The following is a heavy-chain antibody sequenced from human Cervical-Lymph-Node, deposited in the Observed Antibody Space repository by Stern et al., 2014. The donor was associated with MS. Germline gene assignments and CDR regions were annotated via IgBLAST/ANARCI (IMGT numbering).Heavy chain of an antibody. CDR1: GFTFSGSA. J-gene: IGHJ5*02. Sequence: EVQLVESGGGLVQPGGSLKLSCAASGFTFSGSAMHWVRQASGKGLEWVGRIRSKANSYATAYAASVKGRFTISRDDSKNTAYLQMNSLKTEDTAVYYCTRLRVYDYGSGSPRVNWFDPWGQGTLVTVSS. CDR2: IRSKANSYAT. CDR3: TRLRVYDYGSGSPRVNWFDP. V-gene: IGHV3-73*01. D-gene: IGHD3-10*01.